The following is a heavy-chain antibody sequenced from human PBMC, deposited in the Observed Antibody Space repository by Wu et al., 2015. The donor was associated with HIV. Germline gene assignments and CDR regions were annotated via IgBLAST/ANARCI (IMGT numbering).Heavy chain of an antibody. CDR2: INPNSGGT. CDR1: GYTFTGHY. Sequence: QVQLVQSEAEVKKPGASVKVSYKASGYTFTGHYLHWVRQAPGQGLEWMGSINPNSGGTNYAQKFQGRVTLSRDTYIRTAYMQLSRLIFDDTAVYYCARVISAWPSGAFDIWGQGTLVTVSS. V-gene: IGHV1-2*02. J-gene: IGHJ3*02. CDR3: ARVISAWPSGAFDI. D-gene: IGHD6-19*01.